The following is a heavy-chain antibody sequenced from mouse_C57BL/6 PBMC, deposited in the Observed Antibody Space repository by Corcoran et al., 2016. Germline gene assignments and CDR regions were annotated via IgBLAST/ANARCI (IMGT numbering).Heavy chain of an antibody. CDR3: AEYGSSFAWFAY. Sequence: QVQLQQSGAELARPGASVKLSCKASGYTFTSYGISWVKQRTGQGLEWIGEIYPRSGNTYYNEKFKGKATLTADKSSSTAYMELRSLTSEDSAVYFCAEYGSSFAWFAYWGQGTLVTVSA. J-gene: IGHJ3*01. CDR2: IYPRSGNT. V-gene: IGHV1-81*01. CDR1: GYTFTSYG. D-gene: IGHD1-1*01.